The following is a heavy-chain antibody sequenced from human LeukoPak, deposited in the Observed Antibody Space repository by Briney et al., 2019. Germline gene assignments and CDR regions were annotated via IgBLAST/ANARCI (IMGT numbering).Heavy chain of an antibody. D-gene: IGHD4-17*01. J-gene: IGHJ3*02. CDR1: GGSISSSSYY. V-gene: IGHV4-39*02. CDR2: IYYSGTT. Sequence: SETLPLTCTVSGGSISSSSYYWGWIPQPPGKGLEWIGSIYYSGTTYYNPSLKSRVTIFVDASNNQFSLKLTSVTAADTAVYYCAREIGYGDYGSAFDIWGQGTMVTVSS. CDR3: AREIGYGDYGSAFDI.